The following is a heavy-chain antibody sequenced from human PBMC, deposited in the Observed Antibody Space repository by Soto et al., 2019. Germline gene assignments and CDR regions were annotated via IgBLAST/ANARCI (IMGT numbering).Heavy chain of an antibody. J-gene: IGHJ6*02. CDR2: ISAYNGNT. D-gene: IGHD1-26*01. CDR3: ARGSRGYYYGMDV. CDR1: GYTFTGYY. V-gene: IGHV1-18*04. Sequence: ASVKVSCKASGYTFTGYYMHWVRQAPGQGLEWMGWISAYNGNTNYAQKLQGRVTMTTDTSTSTAYMELRSLRSDDTAVYYCARGSRGYYYGMDVWGQVTTVTVSS.